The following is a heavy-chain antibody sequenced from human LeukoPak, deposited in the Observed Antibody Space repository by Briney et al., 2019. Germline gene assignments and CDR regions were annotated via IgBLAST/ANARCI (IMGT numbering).Heavy chain of an antibody. CDR1: GDSISSYY. CDR2: IYYSGTT. V-gene: IGHV4-59*01. D-gene: IGHD6-19*01. CDR3: ARGTLYSSGWYFDC. J-gene: IGHJ4*02. Sequence: SETLSLTCTVSGDSISSYYWGWIRQPPGKGLEWIGYIYYSGTTNYNPSLKSRVTISVDTSKNQFSLNLTSVTAADTAVYYCARGTLYSSGWYFDCWGQGTLVTVSS.